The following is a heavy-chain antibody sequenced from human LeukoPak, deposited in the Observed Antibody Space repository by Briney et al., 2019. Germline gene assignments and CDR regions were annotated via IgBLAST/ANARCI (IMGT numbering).Heavy chain of an antibody. CDR1: GGSFSGYY. Sequence: NPSETLSLTCAVYGGSFSGYYWSWIRQPPGKGLEWIGEINHSGSTNYNPSLKSRVTISVDTSKNQFSLKLSSVTAADTAVYYCARLDLGLGDWFDPWGQGTLVTVSS. J-gene: IGHJ5*02. CDR3: ARLDLGLGDWFDP. CDR2: INHSGST. V-gene: IGHV4-34*01. D-gene: IGHD3-16*01.